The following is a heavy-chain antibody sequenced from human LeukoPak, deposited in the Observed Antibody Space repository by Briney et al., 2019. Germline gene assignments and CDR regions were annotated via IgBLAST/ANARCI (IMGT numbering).Heavy chain of an antibody. CDR3: TTDLGITMIRGVIVS. CDR1: GFSFTNAW. J-gene: IGHJ4*02. V-gene: IGHV3-15*01. CDR2: IKSKADGETT. Sequence: PGGSLRLSCAASGFSFTNAWMTWVRQPPGKGLEWVGRIKSKADGETTDYAAPVKGRFTMSRDDSKATLYLQMNYLITEDTAVYYCTTDLGITMIRGVIVSWGQGTLVTVSP. D-gene: IGHD3-10*01.